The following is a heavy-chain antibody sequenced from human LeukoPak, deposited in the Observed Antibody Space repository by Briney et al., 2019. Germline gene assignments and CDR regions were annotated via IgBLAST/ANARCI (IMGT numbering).Heavy chain of an antibody. CDR1: GFTFSSYE. V-gene: IGHV3-48*03. CDR3: ARAPLRYFDRPYYFDY. CDR2: ISSSGSTI. Sequence: PGGSLRLSCAASGFTFSSYEMSWVRQAPGKGLERVSYISSSGSTIYYADSVKGRFTISRDNAKNSLYLQMNSLRAEDTAVYYCARAPLRYFDRPYYFDYWGQGTLVTVSS. J-gene: IGHJ4*02. D-gene: IGHD3-9*01.